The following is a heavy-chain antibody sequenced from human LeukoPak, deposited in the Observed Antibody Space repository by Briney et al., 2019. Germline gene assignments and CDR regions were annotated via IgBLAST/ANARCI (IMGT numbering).Heavy chain of an antibody. CDR2: ISTDNGDT. Sequence: ASVKVSCKRSGCSFTRYSKMGEWQAPGQGLEGRGWISTDNGDTNYAQNLQRRVTMTRDTSTRTAYMELRSLASDDTAVYYCARHPSNTSGRYIYFDSWSQGTLVTVSS. J-gene: IGHJ4*02. V-gene: IGHV1-18*04. CDR3: ARHPSNTSGRYIYFDS. D-gene: IGHD6-19*01. CDR1: GCSFTRYS.